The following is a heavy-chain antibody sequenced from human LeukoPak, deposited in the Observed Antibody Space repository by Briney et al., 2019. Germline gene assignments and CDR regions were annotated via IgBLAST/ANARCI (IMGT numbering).Heavy chain of an antibody. CDR1: GLTFSTYS. CDR3: ANRGSSSGYYKD. Sequence: PGGSLRLSCAASGLTFSTYSMGWVRQAPGKGPECASAISNTGGSTLYADSVKGRFTISRDNSKNTLYLQMNSLRAEDAAVYYCANRGSSSGYYKDWGQGTLVTVSS. D-gene: IGHD3-22*01. V-gene: IGHV3-23*01. J-gene: IGHJ4*02. CDR2: ISNTGGST.